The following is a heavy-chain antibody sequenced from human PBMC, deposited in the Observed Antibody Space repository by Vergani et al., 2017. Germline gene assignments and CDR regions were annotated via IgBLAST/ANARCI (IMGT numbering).Heavy chain of an antibody. V-gene: IGHV1-69*13. CDR1: GGTFSSNS. J-gene: IGHJ4*02. CDR2: IIPIFGTT. D-gene: IGHD3-22*01. CDR3: ARSSGYYSYYFDF. Sequence: QGQLAQSGAEVKKPGSSVKVSCKASGGTFSSNSISWVRQAPGQGLEWMGRIIPIFGTTSYAQKFQGRVTIRADESTSTAYMELSSLRSEDTVVYYCARSSGYYSYYFDFWGQGTLVTVSS.